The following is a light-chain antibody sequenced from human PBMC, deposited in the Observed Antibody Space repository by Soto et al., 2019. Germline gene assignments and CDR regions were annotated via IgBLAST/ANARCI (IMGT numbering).Light chain of an antibody. CDR2: GAS. Sequence: EIVLTQSPGTLSLSPGARAPPSCRARQSVSTFLAWYQQKPGQAPRLLIYGASTRATGIPARFSGSGSGTEFTLTISSLQSEDFAVYYCQQYNNWPPEGTFGQGTKVDI. V-gene: IGKV3-15*01. CDR1: QSVSTF. J-gene: IGKJ1*01. CDR3: QQYNNWPPEGT.